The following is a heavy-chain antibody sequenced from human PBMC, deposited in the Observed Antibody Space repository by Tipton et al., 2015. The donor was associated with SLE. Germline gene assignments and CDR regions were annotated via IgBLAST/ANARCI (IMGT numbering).Heavy chain of an antibody. V-gene: IGHV1-2*02. J-gene: IGHJ6*03. D-gene: IGHD1-14*01. CDR3: ARAEKMDV. CDR2: INPKSGDT. Sequence: QVQLVQSGAEVKKPGASVRVSCKASGYTFTDFYIHWVRQAPGQGLEWMGSINPKSGDTTYGQRFQGRVTLTRDTFVSTVYLAINWLTSDDTAVFFCARAEKMDVWGKGTTVIVS. CDR1: GYTFTDFY.